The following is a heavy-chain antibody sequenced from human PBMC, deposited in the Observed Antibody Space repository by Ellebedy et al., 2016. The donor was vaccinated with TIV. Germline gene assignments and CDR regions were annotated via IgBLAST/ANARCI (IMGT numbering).Heavy chain of an antibody. V-gene: IGHV5-51*01. Sequence: GESLRISXKGSGYSFTSYWIGWVRQMPGKGLEWMGIIYPGDSDTRYSPSFQGQVTISADKSISTAYLQWSSLKASDTAMYYCARVYYGDYGLFDYWGQGTLVTVSS. CDR2: IYPGDSDT. D-gene: IGHD4-17*01. J-gene: IGHJ4*02. CDR3: ARVYYGDYGLFDY. CDR1: GYSFTSYW.